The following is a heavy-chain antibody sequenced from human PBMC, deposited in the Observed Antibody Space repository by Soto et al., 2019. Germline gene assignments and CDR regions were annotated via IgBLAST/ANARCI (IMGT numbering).Heavy chain of an antibody. V-gene: IGHV1-69*13. D-gene: IGHD2-15*01. J-gene: IGHJ6*02. CDR1: GGTFSSYA. CDR3: ARSSCSGGSCYSSYYYGMDV. CDR2: IIPIFGTA. Sequence: SVKVSCKASGGTFSSYAISWVRQAPGQGLEWMGGIIPIFGTATYAQKFQGRVTITADESTSTAYMELSSLRSEDTAVYYCARSSCSGGSCYSSYYYGMDVWGQGTTVTVSS.